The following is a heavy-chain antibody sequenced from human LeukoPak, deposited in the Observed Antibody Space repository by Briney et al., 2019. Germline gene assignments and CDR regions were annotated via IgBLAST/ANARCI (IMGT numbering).Heavy chain of an antibody. CDR1: GGTFSSYA. J-gene: IGHJ4*02. D-gene: IGHD3-10*01. CDR3: AVDYYGSGSPDY. V-gene: IGHV1-18*01. CDR2: ISAYNGNT. Sequence: ASVKVSCKASGGTFSSYAISWVRQAPGQGLEWMGWISAYNGNTNYAQKLQGRVTMTTDTSTSTAYMELRSLRSDDTAVYYCAVDYYGSGSPDYWGQGTLVTVSS.